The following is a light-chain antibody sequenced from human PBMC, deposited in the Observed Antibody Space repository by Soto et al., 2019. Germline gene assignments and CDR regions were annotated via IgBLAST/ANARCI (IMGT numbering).Light chain of an antibody. CDR1: QSVSSN. V-gene: IGKV3-15*01. J-gene: IGKJ4*01. CDR3: QQYNKWPLT. Sequence: EIVMTQSPATLSVSPGEGAALSCRASQSVSSNLAWYQQKPGQAPRLLIFGASTRATGIPAKFSGGGSGTEFTLTISSLQSEDFAVYYCQQYNKWPLTFGGGTKVDIK. CDR2: GAS.